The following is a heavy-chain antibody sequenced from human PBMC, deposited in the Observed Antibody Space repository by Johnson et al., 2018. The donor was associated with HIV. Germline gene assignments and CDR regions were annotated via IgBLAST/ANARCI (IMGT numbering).Heavy chain of an antibody. J-gene: IGHJ3*02. D-gene: IGHD5-24*01. CDR2: IYSGGST. CDR1: GFTVSSNY. Sequence: VRLVETGGDLIQPGGSLRLSCAASGFTVSSNYMTWVRQAPGKGLEWVSVIYSGGSTYYADSVKGRFTISRDNSKNTLYLQMNSLRAEDPAVYYCAREMAATNAWALDIWGQGTMVTVSS. CDR3: AREMAATNAWALDI. V-gene: IGHV3-53*02.